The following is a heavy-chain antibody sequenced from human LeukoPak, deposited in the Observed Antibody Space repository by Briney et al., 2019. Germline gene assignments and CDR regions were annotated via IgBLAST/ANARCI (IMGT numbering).Heavy chain of an antibody. D-gene: IGHD5-24*01. CDR2: INHSGST. Sequence: SETLSLTCAVYGGSFSGYYWSWIRQPPGKGLEWIGEINHSGSTNYNPSLKSRVTISVDTSKNQFSLKLSSVTAADTAVYYCAREAEITRFDYWGQGTLVTVSS. CDR3: AREAEITRFDY. CDR1: GGSFSGYY. V-gene: IGHV4-34*01. J-gene: IGHJ4*02.